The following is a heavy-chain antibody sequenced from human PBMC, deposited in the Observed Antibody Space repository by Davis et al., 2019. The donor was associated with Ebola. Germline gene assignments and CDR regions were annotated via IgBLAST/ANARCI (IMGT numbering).Heavy chain of an antibody. CDR1: GYTFTSYY. Sequence: ASVKVSCKASGYTFTSYYMHWVRQAPGQGLEWMGIINPSGGSTNYAQKFQGRVTITADKSTSTAYMELSSLRSEDTAVYYCARGGPAIVVVPAAILPDYWGQGTLVTVSS. D-gene: IGHD2-2*02. V-gene: IGHV1-46*01. CDR3: ARGGPAIVVVPAAILPDY. J-gene: IGHJ4*02. CDR2: INPSGGST.